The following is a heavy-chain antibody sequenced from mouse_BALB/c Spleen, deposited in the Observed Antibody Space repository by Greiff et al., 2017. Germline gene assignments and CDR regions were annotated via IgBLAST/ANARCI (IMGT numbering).Heavy chain of an antibody. V-gene: IGHV5-6*01. Sequence: DVQLQESGGDLVKPGGSLKLSCAASGFTFSSYGMSWVRQTPDKRLEWVATISSGGSYTYYPDSVKGRFTISRDNAKNTLYLQMSSLKSEDTAMYYCASGDYDEYWGQGTTLTVSS. CDR3: ASGDYDEY. D-gene: IGHD2-4*01. CDR2: ISSGGSYT. J-gene: IGHJ2*01. CDR1: GFTFSSYG.